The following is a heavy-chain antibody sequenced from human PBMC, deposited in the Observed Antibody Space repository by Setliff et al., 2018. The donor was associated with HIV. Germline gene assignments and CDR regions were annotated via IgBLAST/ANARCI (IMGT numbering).Heavy chain of an antibody. Sequence: SETLSLTCTVSGGSVIISHYYWAWIRQPPGKGLEWIGSISYSGSTYYNPSLKSRITISVDTSKNQFSLKLTSVTAADAAVYYCARDTEMVKEGTDYWGQGTLVTVSS. CDR2: ISYSGST. J-gene: IGHJ4*02. CDR3: ARDTEMVKEGTDY. D-gene: IGHD5-18*01. V-gene: IGHV4-39*01. CDR1: GGSVIISHYY.